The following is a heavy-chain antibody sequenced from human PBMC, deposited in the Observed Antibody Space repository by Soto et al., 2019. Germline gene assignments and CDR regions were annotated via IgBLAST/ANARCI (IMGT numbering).Heavy chain of an antibody. CDR3: ARDMYYDFWSGLFDY. V-gene: IGHV1-3*05. J-gene: IGHJ4*02. Sequence: QVQLVQSGAEEKKPGASVKVSCKASGYTFTSYAMHWVRQAPGQRLEWMGWINAGNGNTKYSQKFQGRVTITRDTSASTAYMALSSLRSEDTAVYYCARDMYYDFWSGLFDYWGQGTLVTVSS. CDR1: GYTFTSYA. D-gene: IGHD3-3*01. CDR2: INAGNGNT.